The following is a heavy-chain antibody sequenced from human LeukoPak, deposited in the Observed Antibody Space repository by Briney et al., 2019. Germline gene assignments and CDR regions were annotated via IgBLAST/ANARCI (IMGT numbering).Heavy chain of an antibody. Sequence: ASVKVSCKHSGYTFTGYSTSWVPPAPGQRLEWMGWISAYNGDTNYAQTPQGRGTMTTDTSTSTAYMYMRSLRSHDTRAYYSAGKYRGRVDYWGQGTLVTVSS. CDR3: AGKYRGRVDY. CDR1: GYTFTGYS. V-gene: IGHV1-18*01. J-gene: IGHJ4*02. D-gene: IGHD5-12*01. CDR2: ISAYNGDT.